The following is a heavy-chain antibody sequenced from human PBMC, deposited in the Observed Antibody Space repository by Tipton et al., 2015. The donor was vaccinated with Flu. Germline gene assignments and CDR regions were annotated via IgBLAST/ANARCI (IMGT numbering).Heavy chain of an antibody. J-gene: IGHJ4*02. CDR1: GFRFNTYS. Sequence: SLRPSCVASGFRFNTYSMHWVRQAPGKGLEWVAVIPFAGGTDFCADSVKGRFTVSRDNSRNILYLQMNSLRAADTALYYCARGASTSWYQRLQEIDSWGQGTLVTVPS. D-gene: IGHD2-2*01. V-gene: IGHV3-30-3*01. CDR3: ARGASTSWYQRLQEIDS. CDR2: IPFAGGTD.